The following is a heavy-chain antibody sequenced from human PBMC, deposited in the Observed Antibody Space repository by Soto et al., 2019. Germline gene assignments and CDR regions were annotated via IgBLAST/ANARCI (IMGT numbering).Heavy chain of an antibody. CDR2: ISGSGGIT. J-gene: IGHJ4*02. CDR3: AKDMKMLWSEVDY. Sequence: GGSLRLSCAASGFTFRSYAMSWVRQAPGKGLEWVSAISGSGGITYYADSVKGRFTISSDNSKNTLYLQMNSLGAEDTAVYYCAKDMKMLWSEVDYWGEGTLVTVSS. CDR1: GFTFRSYA. D-gene: IGHD5-18*01. V-gene: IGHV3-23*01.